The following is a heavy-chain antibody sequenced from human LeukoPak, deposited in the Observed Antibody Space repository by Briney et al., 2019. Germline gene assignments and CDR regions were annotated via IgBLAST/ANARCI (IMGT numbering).Heavy chain of an antibody. Sequence: SETLSLTCTVSGGSNSSYYWSWIRQPPGKGLEWIGYIYFSGSTYYNPSLKGRVTISVDTSKNNFSLKLNSVTAADTAVYYCARGDYGDSWGQGTRVTVSS. CDR2: IYFSGST. J-gene: IGHJ4*02. V-gene: IGHV4-59*06. CDR1: GGSNSSYY. CDR3: ARGDYGDS.